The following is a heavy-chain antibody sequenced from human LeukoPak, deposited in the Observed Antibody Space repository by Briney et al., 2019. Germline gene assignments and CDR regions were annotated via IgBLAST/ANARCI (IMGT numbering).Heavy chain of an antibody. CDR1: GVSISSYY. Sequence: PSEILSITCSVSGVSISSYYWSWIRQPPGKGLEWIGYIYYSGSTNYNPSLKSRVTISVDTSKNQFSLKLSSVTAADTAVYYCARGGYYYYYMDVWGKGTTVTVSS. CDR3: ARGGYYYYYMDV. CDR2: IYYSGST. V-gene: IGHV4-59*01. J-gene: IGHJ6*03.